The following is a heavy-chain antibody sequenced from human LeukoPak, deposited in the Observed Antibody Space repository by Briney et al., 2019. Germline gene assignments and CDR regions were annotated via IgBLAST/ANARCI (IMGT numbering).Heavy chain of an antibody. CDR2: INHSGST. J-gene: IGHJ4*02. V-gene: IGHV4-34*01. Sequence: SETLSLTCAVYGGSFSGYYWSWIRQPPGKGLEWIGEINHSGSTNYNPSLKGRVTISVDTSKNQFSLKLSSVTAADTAVYYCARDRGYYYDSSGRKRTDYWGQGTLVTVSS. CDR1: GGSFSGYY. CDR3: ARDRGYYYDSSGRKRTDY. D-gene: IGHD3-22*01.